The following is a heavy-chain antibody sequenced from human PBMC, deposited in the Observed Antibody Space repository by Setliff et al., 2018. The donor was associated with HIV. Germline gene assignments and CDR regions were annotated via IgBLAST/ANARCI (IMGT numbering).Heavy chain of an antibody. D-gene: IGHD5-12*01. J-gene: IGHJ3*02. CDR1: GFTFTAYY. V-gene: IGHV1-46*01. CDR2: INPTGGST. CDR3: ASEGAWQRNALDI. Sequence: ASVKVSCKPSGFTFTAYYMHWVRQAPGQGLEWMGVINPTGGSTRNTQKFQGRVAMTRDTSTSTVYMELSSLRSEDTAVYYCASEGAWQRNALDIWGQGQWSPSPQ.